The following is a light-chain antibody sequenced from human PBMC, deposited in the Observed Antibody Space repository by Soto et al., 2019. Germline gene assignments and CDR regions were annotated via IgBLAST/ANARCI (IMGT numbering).Light chain of an antibody. CDR1: QSVDNN. CDR3: HLYGASPPT. Sequence: EIALTQSPATLSLSPGERATLCCRASQSVDNNLAWYQQKPGQAPRLLISGASGRATGIPDRFSASGSGTDFTLTISRLEPEDSAVFYCHLYGASPPTFGQGTKV. CDR2: GAS. V-gene: IGKV3-20*01. J-gene: IGKJ1*01.